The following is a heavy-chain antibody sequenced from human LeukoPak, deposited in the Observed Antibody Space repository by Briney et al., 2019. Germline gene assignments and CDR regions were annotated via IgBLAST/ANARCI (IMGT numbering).Heavy chain of an antibody. V-gene: IGHV4-59*01. CDR3: ACLTTADAFDI. CDR1: GGSISSYY. J-gene: IGHJ3*02. D-gene: IGHD3-22*01. CDR2: IYDSGST. Sequence: SETLSLTCTVSGGSISSYYWSWIRQPPGKGPEWIGYIYDSGSTNYNPSLKSRVTISVDTSKNQFSLKLSSVTAADTAVYYCACLTTADAFDIWGQGTMVTVSS.